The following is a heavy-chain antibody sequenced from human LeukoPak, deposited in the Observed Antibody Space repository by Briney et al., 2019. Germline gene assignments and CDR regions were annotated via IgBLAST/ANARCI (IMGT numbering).Heavy chain of an antibody. CDR2: IYHSGGT. CDR1: GYSISNAYY. V-gene: IGHV4-38-2*02. J-gene: IGHJ4*02. CDR3: ARIITSGYYYFDY. D-gene: IGHD5-12*01. Sequence: SETLSLTCTVSGYSISNAYYWGWIRQPPGEGLEWIASIYHSGGTYYSPSLKSRVTISVDTSKNQFSLKLSSVTAADTAVYYCARIITSGYYYFDYWGQGTLVTVSS.